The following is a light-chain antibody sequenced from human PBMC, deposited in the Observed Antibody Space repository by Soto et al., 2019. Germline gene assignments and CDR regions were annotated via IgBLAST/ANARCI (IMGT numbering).Light chain of an antibody. CDR1: QGIRTA. Sequence: DIRMTQSPSSLSASVGDRVTITCRASQGIRTALAWYQQKPGKAPKRLIYAASGLQSGVPSRFSGSGSGTEFTLTISSLEPEDFAVYYCQEYDTFSYTFGQGTRLE. CDR3: QEYDTFSYT. CDR2: AAS. V-gene: IGKV1-17*01. J-gene: IGKJ2*01.